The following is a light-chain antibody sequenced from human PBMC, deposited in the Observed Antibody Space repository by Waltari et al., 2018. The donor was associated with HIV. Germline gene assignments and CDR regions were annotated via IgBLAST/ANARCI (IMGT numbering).Light chain of an antibody. CDR1: QNISRW. CDR2: KAS. J-gene: IGKJ2*01. Sequence: DIQMTQSPYTLSASVGDRVTLPCRASQNISRWLAWYQQKPGKAPKLLIYKASDLEGGVPSRFTGSGSGTEFTLSISSLQPDDFATYYCQQYDSYPVTFGQGTKLDIK. V-gene: IGKV1-5*03. CDR3: QQYDSYPVT.